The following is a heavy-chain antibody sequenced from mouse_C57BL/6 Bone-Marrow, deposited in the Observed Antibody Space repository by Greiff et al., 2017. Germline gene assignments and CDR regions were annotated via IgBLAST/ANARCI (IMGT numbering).Heavy chain of an antibody. CDR1: GYTFTSYW. CDR3: ARYYYGSSYDAY. CDR2: IDPSDSYT. J-gene: IGHJ3*01. Sequence: QVQLQQSGPELVKPGASVKLSCKASGYTFTSYWMHWVKQRPGQGLEWIGVIDPSDSYTNYNQKFKGKATLTVDTSSSTAYMQLSSLTSEDSAVYYCARYYYGSSYDAYWGQGTLVTVSA. V-gene: IGHV1-59*01. D-gene: IGHD1-1*01.